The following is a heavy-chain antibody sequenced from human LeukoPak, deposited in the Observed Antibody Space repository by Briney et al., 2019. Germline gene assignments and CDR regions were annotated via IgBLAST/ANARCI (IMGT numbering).Heavy chain of an antibody. CDR1: GYSFTSYW. CDR3: ARRLYYGSGSRYYFDY. CDR2: IYPGDSDT. V-gene: IGHV5-51*01. Sequence: GESLKISCKGSGYSFTSYWIGWVRQMPGKGLEWMGIIYPGDSDTRYSPSFQGQVTISADKSISTAYLQWNSLKASDTAMYYCARRLYYGSGSRYYFDYWGQGTLVTVSS. J-gene: IGHJ4*02. D-gene: IGHD3-10*01.